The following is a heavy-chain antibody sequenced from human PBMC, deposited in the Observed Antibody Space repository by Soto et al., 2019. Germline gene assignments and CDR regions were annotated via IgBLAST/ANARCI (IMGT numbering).Heavy chain of an antibody. CDR1: GGSISSGGYY. J-gene: IGHJ4*02. D-gene: IGHD3-10*01. V-gene: IGHV4-31*03. Sequence: QVQLQESGPGLVKPSQTLSPTCTVSGGSISSGGYYWSWIRQHPGKGLEWIGYIYYSGSTYYNPSLKSRVTISVDTSKNQFSLKLSSVTAADTAVYYCARGDGSGSYQVYYFDYWGQGTLVTVSS. CDR3: ARGDGSGSYQVYYFDY. CDR2: IYYSGST.